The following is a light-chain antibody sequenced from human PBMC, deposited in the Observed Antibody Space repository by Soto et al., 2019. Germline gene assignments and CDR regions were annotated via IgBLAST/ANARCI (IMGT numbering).Light chain of an antibody. CDR3: AAWDDSLHGPV. J-gene: IGLJ2*01. V-gene: IGLV1-44*01. CDR1: SSNIGSNT. CDR2: SNY. Sequence: QSVLTQPPSASGTPGQGVTISCSGSSSNIGSNTVNWYQHLPGTAPKLLIFSNYQRPSGVPDRFSCSKSGTSASLAISRLQSEDEADYFCAAWDDSLHGPVFGGGTKLTVL.